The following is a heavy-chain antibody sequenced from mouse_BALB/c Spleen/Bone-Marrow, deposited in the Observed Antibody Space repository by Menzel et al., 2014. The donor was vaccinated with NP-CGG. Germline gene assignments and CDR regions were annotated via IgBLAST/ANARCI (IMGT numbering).Heavy chain of an antibody. D-gene: IGHD2-1*01. Sequence: EVNLVESGPELVKPGASVKVSCKASGYAFTSYNMYWVKQSHGKSLEWIGYIDPYNGGTNYYQKFKGKATLTVDKSSSTAYMHLNSLTSEDSAVYYCASYGNYGWFAYWGQGTLVTVSA. CDR1: GYAFTSYN. CDR3: ASYGNYGWFAY. CDR2: IDPYNGGT. J-gene: IGHJ3*01. V-gene: IGHV1S135*01.